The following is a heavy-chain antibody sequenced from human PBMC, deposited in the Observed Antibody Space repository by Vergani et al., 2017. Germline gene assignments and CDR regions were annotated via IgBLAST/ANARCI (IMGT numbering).Heavy chain of an antibody. CDR3: TSHVRYFDWHYRGNWFDP. V-gene: IGHV3-73*01. D-gene: IGHD3-9*01. CDR2: IRSKANSYAT. CDR1: GFTFSGSA. Sequence: EVQLVESGGGLVQPGGSLKLSCAASGFTFSGSAMHWVRQASGKGLEWVGRIRSKANSYATAYAASVKGRFTISRDDSKNTAYLQMNSLKTEDTAVYYCTSHVRYFDWHYRGNWFDPWGQGTLVTVSS. J-gene: IGHJ5*02.